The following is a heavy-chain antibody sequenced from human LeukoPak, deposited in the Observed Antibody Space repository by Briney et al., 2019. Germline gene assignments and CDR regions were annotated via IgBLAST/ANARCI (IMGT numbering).Heavy chain of an antibody. J-gene: IGHJ4*02. Sequence: ASVKVSCKASGYTFTSYGISWVRQAPGQGLEWMGWINPNSGGTNYAQKFQGRVTMTRDTSISTAYMELSRLRSDDTAVYYCARGEQLWLDYWGQGTLVTVSS. CDR1: GYTFTSYG. CDR3: ARGEQLWLDY. CDR2: INPNSGGT. D-gene: IGHD5-18*01. V-gene: IGHV1-2*02.